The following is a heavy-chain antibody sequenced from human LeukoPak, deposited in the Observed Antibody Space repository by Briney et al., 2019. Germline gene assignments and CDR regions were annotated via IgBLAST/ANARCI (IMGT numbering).Heavy chain of an antibody. J-gene: IGHJ4*02. CDR2: INHSGST. CDR3: ARGPNAAMEFDY. CDR1: GGSFSGYY. D-gene: IGHD5-18*01. V-gene: IGHV4-34*01. Sequence: SETLSLTCAVYGGSFSGYYWSWIRQPPGKGLEWIGEINHSGSTNYNPSLKSRVTISVDTSKNQFSLKLSSVTAADTAVYYCARGPNAAMEFDYWGQGTLVTVSS.